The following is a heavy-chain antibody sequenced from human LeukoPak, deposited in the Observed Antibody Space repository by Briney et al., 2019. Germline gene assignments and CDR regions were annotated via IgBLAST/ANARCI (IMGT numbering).Heavy chain of an antibody. CDR2: ISSSGSTI. CDR3: ARAGEGYSSSWYYFDY. Sequence: PGGSLRLSCAASGFTFSSYEMNWVRQAPGKGLDWVSYISSSGSTIYYADSVKGRFTISRDNAKNSLYLQMNSLRAEDTAVYYCARAGEGYSSSWYYFDYWGQGTLVTVSS. CDR1: GFTFSSYE. V-gene: IGHV3-48*03. J-gene: IGHJ4*02. D-gene: IGHD6-13*01.